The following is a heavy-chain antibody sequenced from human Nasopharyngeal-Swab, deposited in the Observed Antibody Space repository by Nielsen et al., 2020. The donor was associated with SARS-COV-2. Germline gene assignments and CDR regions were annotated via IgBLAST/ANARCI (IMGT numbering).Heavy chain of an antibody. CDR3: ARGGSSSELFDY. V-gene: IGHV4-59*01. Sequence: SETPSLTCTVSGGSIIPFYWSWIRQPPGKAPEWVGFIYYSGDTNYNPSLKSRVTISLDRSKSQFSLNLSSVTAADTAVYYCARGGSSSELFDYWGQGTLVTVSS. J-gene: IGHJ4*02. D-gene: IGHD6-6*01. CDR1: GGSIIPFY. CDR2: IYYSGDT.